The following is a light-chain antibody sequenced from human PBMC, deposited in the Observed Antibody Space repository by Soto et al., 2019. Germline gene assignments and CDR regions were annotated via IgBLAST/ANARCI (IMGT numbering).Light chain of an antibody. CDR3: QQYYTYWHM. J-gene: IGKJ1*01. Sequence: DIQMTQSPSTLSASVGDRVIITCRASQSISDYLAWYQQKPGKTPKLLIYDASNLESGVPSTFSGSGSVTEFTLTISSLQPDDFATYYCQQYYTYWHMFGQGTKVDIK. CDR2: DAS. CDR1: QSISDY. V-gene: IGKV1-5*01.